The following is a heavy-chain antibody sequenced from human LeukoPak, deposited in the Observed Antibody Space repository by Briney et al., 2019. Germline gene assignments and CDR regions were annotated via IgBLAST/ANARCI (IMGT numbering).Heavy chain of an antibody. CDR2: ISAYNGNT. D-gene: IGHD6-6*01. Sequence: ASVTVSCKASGYTFTSYGISWVRQAPGQGLEWMGWISAYNGNTNYAQKLQGRVTMTTDTSTSTAYMELRSLRSDDTAVYYCARSPAAARHSDYWGQGTLVTVSS. V-gene: IGHV1-18*01. J-gene: IGHJ4*02. CDR1: GYTFTSYG. CDR3: ARSPAAARHSDY.